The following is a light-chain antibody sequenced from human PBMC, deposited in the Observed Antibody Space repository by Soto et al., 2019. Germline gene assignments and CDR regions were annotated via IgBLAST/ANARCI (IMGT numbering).Light chain of an antibody. Sequence: EIVLTQSPGTVSLSPGERATLSCRASQSVNNNYLSWYQHRPGQAPRLLIYGSSYRATGIPDRFSGSGSGTDFTITISRLEPEDFAVYYCQQYGSSPPITFGGGTKVDIK. V-gene: IGKV3-20*01. J-gene: IGKJ4*01. CDR3: QQYGSSPPIT. CDR1: QSVNNNY. CDR2: GSS.